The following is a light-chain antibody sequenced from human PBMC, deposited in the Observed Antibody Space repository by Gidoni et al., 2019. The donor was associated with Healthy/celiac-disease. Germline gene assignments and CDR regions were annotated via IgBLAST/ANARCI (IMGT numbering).Light chain of an antibody. CDR3: QQSYSTPPT. CDR1: QSISSY. Sequence: DIQMTQSPSSLSASVGARVTITCRASQSISSYLNWYQQKPGKAPKLLIYAASSLQSGVPSRFSGSGSGTDFTLTISSLQPEDFATYYCQQSYSTPPTFXXXTKVEIK. CDR2: AAS. V-gene: IGKV1-39*01. J-gene: IGKJ1*01.